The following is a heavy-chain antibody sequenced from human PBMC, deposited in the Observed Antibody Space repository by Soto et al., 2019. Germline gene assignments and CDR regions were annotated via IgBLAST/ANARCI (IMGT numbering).Heavy chain of an antibody. D-gene: IGHD3-10*01. CDR1: GGSMSSSNW. J-gene: IGHJ4*02. CDR3: ARGSGSYEY. Sequence: QLQESGPGLVKPSGTLSLTCAVSGGSMSSSNWWTWVRKPPGKGLEWIGEVYHTGNTNYNPSLKSRVTISVDKSQNQFSLKVTSVTAADTAMYYCARGSGSYEYWGQGTLVTVSS. V-gene: IGHV4-4*02. CDR2: VYHTGNT.